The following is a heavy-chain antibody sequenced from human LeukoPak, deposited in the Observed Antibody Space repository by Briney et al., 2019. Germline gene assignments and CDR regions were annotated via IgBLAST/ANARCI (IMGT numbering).Heavy chain of an antibody. CDR3: ARVSVVPADY. CDR1: GFTFSSYG. J-gene: IGHJ4*02. D-gene: IGHD2-2*01. V-gene: IGHV3-30*03. CDR2: ISYDGSNK. Sequence: PGGSLRLSCAASGFTFSSYGMRWVRQAPGKGLEWVAVISYDGSNKYYADSVKGRFTISRDNAKNSLYLQMNSLRAEDTAVYYCARVSVVPADYWGQGTLVTVSS.